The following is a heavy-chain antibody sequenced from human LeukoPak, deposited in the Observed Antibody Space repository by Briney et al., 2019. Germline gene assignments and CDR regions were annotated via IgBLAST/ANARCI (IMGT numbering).Heavy chain of an antibody. CDR3: ARHFYGDYGFHY. D-gene: IGHD4-17*01. CDR1: GYSFTIYW. V-gene: IGHV5-10-1*01. CDR2: IDPADSYT. J-gene: IGHJ4*02. Sequence: GESLKISCKGSGYSFTIYWITWVRQMPGKGLEWLGSIDPADSYTNYSPSFQGHITISADKSINTAFLQWSSLKASDTATYYCARHFYGDYGFHYWGQGTLVTVSS.